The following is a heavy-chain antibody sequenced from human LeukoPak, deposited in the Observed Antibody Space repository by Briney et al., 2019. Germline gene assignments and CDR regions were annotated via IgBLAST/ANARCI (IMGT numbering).Heavy chain of an antibody. CDR3: ARRREPKPLQQWLVGGRKDAFDI. D-gene: IGHD6-19*01. V-gene: IGHV4-34*01. Sequence: PSETLSLTCGVYGGSFSGYYWSWIRQPPGKGLEWIGEINHSGSTNYNPSLKSRVTISVDTSKNQFSLKLSSVTAADTAVYYCARRREPKPLQQWLVGGRKDAFDIWGQGTMVTVSS. J-gene: IGHJ3*02. CDR1: GGSFSGYY. CDR2: INHSGST.